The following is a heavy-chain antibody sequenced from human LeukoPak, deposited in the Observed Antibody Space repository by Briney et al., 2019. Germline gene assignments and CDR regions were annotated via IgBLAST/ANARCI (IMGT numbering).Heavy chain of an antibody. Sequence: GESLKICCKCADYSSTSYGSSWRRQMPGKGLEWMGRIDPTDSYTNYSPSFQGHVTMSVDKSIITAYMQWSSLKASDTAMYFRARPVRGIPAFSAMAVCGQGTTVTVFS. D-gene: IGHD6-13*01. CDR2: IDPTDSYT. V-gene: IGHV5-10-1*01. J-gene: IGHJ6*01. CDR1: DYSSTSYG. CDR3: ARPVRGIPAFSAMAV.